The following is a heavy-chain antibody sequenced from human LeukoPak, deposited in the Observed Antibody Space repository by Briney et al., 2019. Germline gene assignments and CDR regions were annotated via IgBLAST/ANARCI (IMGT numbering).Heavy chain of an antibody. J-gene: IGHJ4*02. V-gene: IGHV1-2*02. CDR3: ARADPGCGGDCYDW. CDR2: ISPNSGGT. D-gene: IGHD2-21*01. CDR1: GYTFTGYY. Sequence: ASVKVSCKASGYTFTGYYLHWVRQAPGQGLEWMGWISPNSGGTDYARKFQGRVTMTRDTSISTAYMELSRLRSDDTAVYYCARADPGCGGDCYDWWGQGTLVTVSS.